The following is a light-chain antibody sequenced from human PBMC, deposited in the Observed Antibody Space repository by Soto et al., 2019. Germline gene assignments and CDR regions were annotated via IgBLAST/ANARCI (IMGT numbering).Light chain of an antibody. J-gene: IGKJ2*01. Sequence: DIVMTQSPLYLPVTPGEPASISYRSSQSLLHSNGYKFFDWYLQKPGQSPQLLIYLGSNRASGVPDRFSGSESGTDFTLKISRVEAEDVGVYYCMQALQTPYTFGQGTKLEIK. CDR1: QSLLHSNGYKF. V-gene: IGKV2-28*01. CDR3: MQALQTPYT. CDR2: LGS.